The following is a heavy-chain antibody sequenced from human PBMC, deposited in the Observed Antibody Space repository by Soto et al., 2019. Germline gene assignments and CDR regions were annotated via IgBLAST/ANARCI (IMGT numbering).Heavy chain of an antibody. D-gene: IGHD2-15*01. CDR3: GGLSPTPDY. CDR2: IYWDDDK. J-gene: IGHJ4*02. CDR1: GFSLSTSGVG. V-gene: IGHV2-5*02. Sequence: QITLKESGPTLVKPTQTLTLTCTFSGFSLSTSGVGVGWIRQPPGKALEWLALIYWDDDKRYSPSLKSRLTIPEETSKNQVVLTMTNMDPVDTATYCCGGLSPTPDYWGQGTLVTVSS.